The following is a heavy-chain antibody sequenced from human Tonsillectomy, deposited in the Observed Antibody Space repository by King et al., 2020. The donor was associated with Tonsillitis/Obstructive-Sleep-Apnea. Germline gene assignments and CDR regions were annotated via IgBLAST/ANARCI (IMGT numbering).Heavy chain of an antibody. CDR3: ARSELNAGYCIDY. CDR1: GGSFSGYY. D-gene: IGHD2-2*03. V-gene: IGHV4-34*01. Sequence: VQLQQWGAGLLKPSETLSLTCAVYGGSFSGYYWSWIRQPPGKGLEWIGEINHSGSTNYNPSLKSRVTISVDTSKNQFSLKLSSVTAADTAVYYCARSELNAGYCIDYWGQGTLVTVSS. CDR2: INHSGST. J-gene: IGHJ4*02.